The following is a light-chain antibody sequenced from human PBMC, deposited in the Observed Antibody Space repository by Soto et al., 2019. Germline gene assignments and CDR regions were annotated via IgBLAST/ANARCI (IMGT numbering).Light chain of an antibody. CDR1: QSVSSSY. Sequence: EIVLTQSPGTLSLSPGERATLSCRASQSVSSSYLAWYQQKPGQAPKVLIYRASNRATGIPDRFSGSGSGTDFTLTISRLEPEDFAVYYCQQYGSSGTFGQGTKVDIK. J-gene: IGKJ1*01. V-gene: IGKV3-20*01. CDR2: RAS. CDR3: QQYGSSGT.